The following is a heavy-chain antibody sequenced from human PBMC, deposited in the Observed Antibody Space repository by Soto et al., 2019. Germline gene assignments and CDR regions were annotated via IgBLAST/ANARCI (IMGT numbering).Heavy chain of an antibody. CDR3: ARVGGQLVPGFDY. Sequence: EVQLVESGGGLVKPGGCLRLSCSASGFTFSSYSMNWVRQAPGKGLEWVSCISRSRSYIYYADSVKGRFTISRDNAKNSLYLQMKSLRAEDTAVYYCARVGGQLVPGFDYWGQGTLVTVSS. J-gene: IGHJ4*02. CDR2: ISRSRSYI. D-gene: IGHD6-6*01. CDR1: GFTFSSYS. V-gene: IGHV3-21*01.